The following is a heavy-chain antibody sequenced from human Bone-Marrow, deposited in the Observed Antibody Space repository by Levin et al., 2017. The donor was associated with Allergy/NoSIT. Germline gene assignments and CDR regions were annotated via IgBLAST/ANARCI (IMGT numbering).Heavy chain of an antibody. CDR2: VSYDGRNY. V-gene: IGHV3-30*04. CDR1: GFSFSDYA. Sequence: LSLTCAASGFSFSDYATHWVRQAPGKGLEWVAVVSYDGRNYFYADSVKGRFTISRDISKNMVFLQMNSLRPEDTALYYCARGGGSSWSQLEYWGQGTLVTVSS. CDR3: ARGGGSSWSQLEY. J-gene: IGHJ4*02. D-gene: IGHD6-13*01.